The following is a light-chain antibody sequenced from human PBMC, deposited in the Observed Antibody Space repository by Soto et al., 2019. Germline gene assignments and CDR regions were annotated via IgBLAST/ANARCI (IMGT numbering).Light chain of an antibody. CDR2: DTS. J-gene: IGKJ4*01. CDR1: QSVFTS. CDR3: QQRNSWPLT. V-gene: IGKV3-11*01. Sequence: EIVLTQSPGTLSLSPGERATLSCRASQSVFTSLAWFQQKPGRAPKLLISDTSNRAGGIPARFSGSGSGTDFTLTISSLEPEDFAVYYCQQRNSWPLTFGGGTKVEIK.